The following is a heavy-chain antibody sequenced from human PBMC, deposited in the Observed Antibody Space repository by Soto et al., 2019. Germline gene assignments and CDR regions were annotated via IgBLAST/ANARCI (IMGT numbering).Heavy chain of an antibody. CDR2: MNPNSGNT. CDR3: ARGINYYASGDDAFDI. Sequence: QVQLVQSGAEVKKPGASVKVSCKASGYTFTSYDLTWVRQATGQGREWMGWMNPNSGNTGYAQKFQGRVTMTRNTSISTAYMELSSLRSADTAVYDCARGINYYASGDDAFDIWGQGTMVTVSS. J-gene: IGHJ3*02. CDR1: GYTFTSYD. V-gene: IGHV1-8*01. D-gene: IGHD3-10*01.